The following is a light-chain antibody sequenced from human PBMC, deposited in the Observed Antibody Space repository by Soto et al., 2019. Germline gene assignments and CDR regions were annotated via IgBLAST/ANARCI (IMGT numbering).Light chain of an antibody. CDR1: SSDVGDYNY. V-gene: IGLV2-14*01. Sequence: QSALSQPASVSGSPGQSITISCTGTSSDVGDYNYVSWYQQHPGKAPKLMISEVSNRPSGVSDRFSGSKSGNTASLTISGLQAEDEADYYCSYMRNSLYVFGTGTKVTV. CDR3: SYMRNSLYV. CDR2: EVS. J-gene: IGLJ1*01.